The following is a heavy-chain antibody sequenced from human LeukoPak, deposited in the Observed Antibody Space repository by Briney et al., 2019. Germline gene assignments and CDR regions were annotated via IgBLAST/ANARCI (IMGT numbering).Heavy chain of an antibody. CDR1: GGSISSGSYY. V-gene: IGHV4-61*01. CDR2: IYYSGST. J-gene: IGHJ5*02. CDR3: ARVSSIYYDSSGYYP. D-gene: IGHD3-22*01. Sequence: SETLSLACTVSGGSISSGSYYWSWIRQPPGKGLEWIGYIYYSGSTNYNPSLKSRVTISVDTSKNQFSLKLSSVTAADTAVYYCARVSSIYYDSSGYYPWGQGTLVTVSS.